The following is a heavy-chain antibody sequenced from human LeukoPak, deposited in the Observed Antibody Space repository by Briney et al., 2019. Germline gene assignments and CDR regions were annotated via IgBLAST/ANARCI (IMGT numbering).Heavy chain of an antibody. CDR2: INPSGGST. CDR1: GYTFTSCY. Sequence: ASVKVSCKASGYTFTSCYMHWVRQAPGQGLEWMGIINPSGGSTSYAQKFQGRVTMTRDTSTSTVYMELSSLRSEDTAVYYCARVNCSSTSCSGGWFDPWGQGTLVTVSS. D-gene: IGHD2-2*01. CDR3: ARVNCSSTSCSGGWFDP. J-gene: IGHJ5*02. V-gene: IGHV1-46*01.